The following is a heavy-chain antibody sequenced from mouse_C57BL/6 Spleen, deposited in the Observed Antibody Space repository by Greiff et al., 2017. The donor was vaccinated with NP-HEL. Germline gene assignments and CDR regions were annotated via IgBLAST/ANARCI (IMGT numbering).Heavy chain of an antibody. CDR3: ARSGDGYLFAY. J-gene: IGHJ3*01. Sequence: VQLQQSGPELVKPGASVKIPCKASGYTFTDYNMDWVKQSHGKSLEWIGDINPNNGGTIYNQKFKGKATLTVDKSSSPAYMELRSLTSADTAVYYCARSGDGYLFAYWGQGTLVTVSA. D-gene: IGHD2-3*01. CDR1: GYTFTDYN. V-gene: IGHV1-18*01. CDR2: INPNNGGT.